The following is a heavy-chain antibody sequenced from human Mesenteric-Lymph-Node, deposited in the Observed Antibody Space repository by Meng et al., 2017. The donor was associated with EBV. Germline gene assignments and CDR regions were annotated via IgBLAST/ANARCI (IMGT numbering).Heavy chain of an antibody. D-gene: IGHD3-10*01. CDR1: GFTFSSYG. CDR3: AKDYYRFDY. CDR2: ISYDGSNK. J-gene: IGHJ4*02. V-gene: IGHV3-30*18. Sequence: QVQLVGSGGGVVQPGSSLRLSCAASGFTFSSYGMHWVRQAPGKGLEWVAVISYDGSNKYYADSVKGRFTISRDNSKNTLHLQMNSLRAEDTAVYYCAKDYYRFDYWSQGTLVTVSS.